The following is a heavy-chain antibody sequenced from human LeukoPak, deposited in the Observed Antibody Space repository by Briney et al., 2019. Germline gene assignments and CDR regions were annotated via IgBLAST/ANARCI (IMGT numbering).Heavy chain of an antibody. J-gene: IGHJ5*02. CDR3: AKDRWFDP. Sequence: GGSLRLSCAASGFTFSSYWMSWARQAPGKGLEWVAFIRYDGSNKYYADSVKGRFTISRDNSKNTLYLQMNSLRAEDTAVYYCAKDRWFDPWGQGTLVTVSS. V-gene: IGHV3-30*02. CDR1: GFTFSSYW. CDR2: IRYDGSNK.